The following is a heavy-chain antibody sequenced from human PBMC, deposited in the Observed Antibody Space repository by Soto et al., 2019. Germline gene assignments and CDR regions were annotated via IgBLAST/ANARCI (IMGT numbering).Heavy chain of an antibody. CDR1: GGSISSGDYY. V-gene: IGHV4-30-4*01. J-gene: IGHJ6*02. D-gene: IGHD2-2*01. CDR3: ARAGDIVVVPAQFDYGMDV. CDR2: IYYSGST. Sequence: SETLSLICTVSGGSISSGDYYWSWIRQPPGKGLEWIGYIYYSGSTYYNPSLKSRVTISVDTSKNQFSLKLSSVTAADTAVYYCARAGDIVVVPAQFDYGMDVWGQGTTVTVSS.